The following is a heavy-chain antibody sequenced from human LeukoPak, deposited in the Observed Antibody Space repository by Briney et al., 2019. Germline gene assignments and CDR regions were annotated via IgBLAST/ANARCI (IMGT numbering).Heavy chain of an antibody. Sequence: GGSLRLSCAASGFTLCDYYISSIRQAPGKGLEWDSYRSSSGSTRYSADSVKGRFAISRDNAKNSLYLQMNSLRAEDTAVYYCARRRDFIDYWGQGTLVTVSS. CDR3: ARRRDFIDY. CDR2: RSSSGSTR. J-gene: IGHJ4*02. CDR1: GFTLCDYY. D-gene: IGHD3/OR15-3a*01. V-gene: IGHV3-11*01.